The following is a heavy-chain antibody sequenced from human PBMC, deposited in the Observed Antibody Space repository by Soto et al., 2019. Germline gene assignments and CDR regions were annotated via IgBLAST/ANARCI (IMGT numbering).Heavy chain of an antibody. J-gene: IGHJ5*02. Sequence: QLQLQESGPGLVKPSETLSLTCTVSGDSITSSSHYWGWIRQPPGKGLECIANIYYDGNTYYHPSLKRLAAISLDTSKNHSSLTLNSVTAADTAVLYCAGSRIDPRVFMYPFDPWGQGTLVTVSS. D-gene: IGHD2-15*01. CDR2: IYYDGNT. CDR1: GDSITSSSHY. CDR3: AGSRIDPRVFMYPFDP. V-gene: IGHV4-39*02.